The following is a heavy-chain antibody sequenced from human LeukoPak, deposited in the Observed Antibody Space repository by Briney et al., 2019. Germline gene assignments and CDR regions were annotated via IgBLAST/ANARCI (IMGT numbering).Heavy chain of an antibody. CDR1: GGSFSGYY. Sequence: SETLSLTCAVYGGSFSGYYWSWIRQPPGKGLEWIGEINHSGSTNYNPSLKSRVTISVDTSKNQFSLKLSSVTAADTAVYYCARTAAGTFDYWGQGTLVTVSS. V-gene: IGHV4-34*01. CDR2: INHSGST. J-gene: IGHJ4*02. CDR3: ARTAAGTFDY. D-gene: IGHD6-13*01.